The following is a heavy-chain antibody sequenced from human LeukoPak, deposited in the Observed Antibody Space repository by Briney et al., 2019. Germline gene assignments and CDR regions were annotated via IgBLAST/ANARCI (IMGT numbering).Heavy chain of an antibody. D-gene: IGHD3-22*01. CDR2: IYPGDSDT. Sequence: GESLKISCKGSGYSFTSYWIGWVRQMPGKGLEWMGIIYPGDSDTRYSPSFQGQVTISADKSISTAYLQWSTLKASDTAMYYCATTYYYDSGGYSNGAFDIWGQGTMVTVSS. CDR3: ATTYYYDSGGYSNGAFDI. J-gene: IGHJ3*02. CDR1: GYSFTSYW. V-gene: IGHV5-51*01.